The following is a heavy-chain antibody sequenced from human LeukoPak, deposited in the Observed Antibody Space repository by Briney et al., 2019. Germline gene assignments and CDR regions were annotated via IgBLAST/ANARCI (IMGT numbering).Heavy chain of an antibody. CDR1: GFNFSSFW. J-gene: IGHJ4*02. CDR3: ARETPRRGETRDGYR. V-gene: IGHV3-7*01. CDR2: INSDGSDK. D-gene: IGHD5-24*01. Sequence: GGSLRLSCAASGFNFSSFWMNWVRQVPGKGLEWVANINSDGSDKYYVDSVKGRFTISRDNPKNLLFLQINSLRVEDTAVYYCARETPRRGETRDGYRWGQGTVVTVSS.